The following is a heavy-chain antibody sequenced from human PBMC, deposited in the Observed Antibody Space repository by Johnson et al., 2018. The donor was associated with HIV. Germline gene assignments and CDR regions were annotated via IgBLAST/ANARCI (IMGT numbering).Heavy chain of an antibody. CDR1: GFAFSSYA. J-gene: IGHJ3*01. CDR3: ARDATPWGGDYVGYAFDL. CDR2: ISYDGTSK. D-gene: IGHD4-17*01. Sequence: VQLVESGGGVVQPGRSLRLSCAASGFAFSSYAMHWVRQAPGKGLEWVAVISYDGTSKYQADSVKGRFTISRDNAKTSLFLRMNSLRAEDSAIYYGARDATPWGGDYVGYAFDLWGQGTVVTVSS. V-gene: IGHV3-30*04.